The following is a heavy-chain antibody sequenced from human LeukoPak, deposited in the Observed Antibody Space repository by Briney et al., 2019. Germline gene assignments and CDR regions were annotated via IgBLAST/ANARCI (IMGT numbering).Heavy chain of an antibody. J-gene: IGHJ3*02. Sequence: PGGSLRLSCAASGFTFRNYWMHWVREARGKGLAWVSRVDSDGTDTIYADSVKGRCTISRDNAKNTVFLQMNSLTVEDTGVYYCARGGYGHGFDIWGQGTVVTVSS. CDR2: VDSDGTDT. CDR3: ARGGYGHGFDI. V-gene: IGHV3-74*01. CDR1: GFTFRNYW. D-gene: IGHD5-12*01.